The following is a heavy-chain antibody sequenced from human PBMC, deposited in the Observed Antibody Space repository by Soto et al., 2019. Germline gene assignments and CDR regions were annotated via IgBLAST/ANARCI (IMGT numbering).Heavy chain of an antibody. CDR2: IKSKTDGGTT. J-gene: IGHJ4*02. V-gene: IGHV3-15*01. CDR3: TTSPRAQY. CDR1: GFTFNNAW. Sequence: EVQLVESGGGLVKPGGSLGLSCAVSGFTFNNAWMSWVRQAPGKGLEWVGRIKSKTDGGTTDHAASVKGRFTISRDHSKNTLFHQMNRLKIEDTAMYYCTTSPRAQYWGQGTLVSVSS.